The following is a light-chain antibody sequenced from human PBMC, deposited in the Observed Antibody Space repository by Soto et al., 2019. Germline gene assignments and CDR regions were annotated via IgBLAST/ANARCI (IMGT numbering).Light chain of an antibody. CDR3: QQYNNCPPYT. J-gene: IGKJ2*01. V-gene: IGKV3-15*01. Sequence: EIVMTQSPSTLSVSPGEGATLSCPASQSVNINLAWYQKKPGQAPRLLIYGASTSATGIPGRFSGSGSETEFTLTITSLQSEDFSVYYCQQYNNCPPYTFGQGTKLEI. CDR2: GAS. CDR1: QSVNIN.